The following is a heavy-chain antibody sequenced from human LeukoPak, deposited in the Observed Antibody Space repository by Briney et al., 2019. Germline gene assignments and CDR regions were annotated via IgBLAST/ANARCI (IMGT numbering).Heavy chain of an antibody. CDR3: AREVYSSGWYGGRVFDY. CDR2: IYSGGST. Sequence: GGSLRLSCAASGFSVSVNYMSWVRQAPGKGLEWVSVIYSGGSTDYADSVKGRFTISRDNSKNTLYLQMNSLRAEDTAVYYCAREVYSSGWYGGRVFDYWGQGTLVTVSS. J-gene: IGHJ4*02. D-gene: IGHD6-19*01. V-gene: IGHV3-53*01. CDR1: GFSVSVNY.